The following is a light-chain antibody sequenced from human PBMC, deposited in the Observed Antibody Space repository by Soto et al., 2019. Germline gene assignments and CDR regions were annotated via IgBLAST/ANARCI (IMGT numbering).Light chain of an antibody. CDR3: QQYSSSPS. Sequence: EIVMTQSPTTLSVSPGERATLSCRASQSVSTNLAWYQQKPGQVPSLLIYGASTSATGIPARFSGSGSGTEFTLTIGSLQSEDFAVYYCQQYSSSPSFGQGTRLEIK. CDR2: GAS. CDR1: QSVSTN. J-gene: IGKJ5*01. V-gene: IGKV3-15*01.